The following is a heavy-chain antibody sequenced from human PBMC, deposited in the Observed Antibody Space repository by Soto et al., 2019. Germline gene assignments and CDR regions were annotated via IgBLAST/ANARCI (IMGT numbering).Heavy chain of an antibody. D-gene: IGHD3-22*01. V-gene: IGHV3-23*01. Sequence: VWSLRLSCVGSGYRFSEYAMAWIRQAPGKGLEWVTGVTSSAIATYYADSVKGRFTISRNNSLNILYLQMDNLGADDTAVYYCAICHHTSASHVSIDSRGKGTPFT. CDR2: VTSSAIAT. CDR3: AICHHTSASHVSIDS. J-gene: IGHJ4*02. CDR1: GYRFSEYA.